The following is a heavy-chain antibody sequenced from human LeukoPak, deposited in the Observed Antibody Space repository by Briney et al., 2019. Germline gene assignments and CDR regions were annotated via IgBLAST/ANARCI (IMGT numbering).Heavy chain of an antibody. J-gene: IGHJ4*02. CDR2: INHSGST. CDR3: ARSRSWIQLLAFDY. V-gene: IGHV4-34*01. D-gene: IGHD5-18*01. Sequence: NPSETLSLTCAVYGGSFSGYYWSWIRQPPGKGLEWIGEINHSGSTNYNPSLKSRVTISVDTSKNQFSLKLSSVTAADTAVYYCARSRSWIQLLAFDYWGQGTLVTVSS. CDR1: GGSFSGYY.